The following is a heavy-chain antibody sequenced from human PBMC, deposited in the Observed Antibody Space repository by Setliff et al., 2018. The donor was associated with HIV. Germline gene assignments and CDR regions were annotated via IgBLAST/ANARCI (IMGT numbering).Heavy chain of an antibody. Sequence: ASVKVSCKTSGYSFTRYTMHWLRQAPGQRPEWVGWINVVNVNTKYSQKFQGRVTITRDTSATTAYMELRSLRSEDTAVYYCARGRGLYSSGYFIDYWGQGTLVTVSS. D-gene: IGHD6-19*01. J-gene: IGHJ4*02. CDR3: ARGRGLYSSGYFIDY. CDR1: GYSFTRYT. CDR2: INVVNVNT. V-gene: IGHV1-3*01.